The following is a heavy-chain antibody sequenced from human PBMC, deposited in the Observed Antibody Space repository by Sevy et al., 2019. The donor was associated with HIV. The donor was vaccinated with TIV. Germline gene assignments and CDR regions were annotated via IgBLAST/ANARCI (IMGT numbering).Heavy chain of an antibody. D-gene: IGHD2-8*01. V-gene: IGHV3-30*02. CDR2: VRNDESNK. CDR3: ARGRKTTEEWLEELDYYYGLDV. Sequence: GGSLRLSCAASGFSLTTSDMHWVRQAPGKGLEWVAYVRNDESNKYYADSVRDRFTISRDSPKNTLYLQMNSLRDEDTAIYYCARGRKTTEEWLEELDYYYGLDVWGQGTTVTVSS. CDR1: GFSLTTSD. J-gene: IGHJ6*02.